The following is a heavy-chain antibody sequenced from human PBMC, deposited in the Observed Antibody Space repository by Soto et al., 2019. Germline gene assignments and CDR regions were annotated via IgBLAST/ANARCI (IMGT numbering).Heavy chain of an antibody. CDR1: GFTFSSYG. CDR2: ISDDGSNK. Sequence: QVQLVESGGGVVQPGRSLRLSCAASGFTFSSYGMHWVRQAPGKGLEWVAVISDDGSNKYYADSVKGRFTISRDNSKNTLYLQMNSLRAEDTAVYYCATTLKSAFDPWGQGTLVTVSS. J-gene: IGHJ5*02. CDR3: ATTLKSAFDP. V-gene: IGHV3-30*03.